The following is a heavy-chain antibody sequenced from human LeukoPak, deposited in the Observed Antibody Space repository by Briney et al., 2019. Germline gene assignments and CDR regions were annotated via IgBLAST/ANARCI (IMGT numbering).Heavy chain of an antibody. J-gene: IGHJ6*03. CDR3: ARGGSESYRNYYYMDV. V-gene: IGHV4-59*01. CDR1: GGSISSYY. CDR2: IYYSGST. Sequence: PSETLSLTCTVSGGSISSYYWSWIRQPPGKGLEWIGYIYYSGSTNYNPSLKSRDTISVDTSKNQFSLKLSSVTAADTAVYYCARGGSESYRNYYYMDVWGKGTTVTVSS. D-gene: IGHD3-10*01.